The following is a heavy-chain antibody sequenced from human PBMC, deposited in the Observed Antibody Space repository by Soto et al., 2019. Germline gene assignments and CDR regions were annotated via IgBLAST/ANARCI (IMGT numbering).Heavy chain of an antibody. J-gene: IGHJ4*02. CDR1: GFTFSSYG. V-gene: IGHV3-30*18. D-gene: IGHD3-9*01. Sequence: QVQLVESGGGVVQPGRSLRLSCAASGFTFSSYGMHWVRQAPGKGLEWVAVISYDGSNKYYADSVKGRFTISRDNSKNTLYLQMNSLRAEDTAVYYCAKGLLRYFDWVLFEKPDFDGVYWGQGTLVTVSS. CDR2: ISYDGSNK. CDR3: AKGLLRYFDWVLFEKPDFDGVY.